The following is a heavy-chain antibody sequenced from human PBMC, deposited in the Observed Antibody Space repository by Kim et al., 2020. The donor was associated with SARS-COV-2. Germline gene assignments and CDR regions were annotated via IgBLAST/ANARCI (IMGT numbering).Heavy chain of an antibody. Sequence: NYNPSLRSRVTISVDTSKNQFSLKLRSVIAADTAVYYCARGSGWIDGFDIWGQGTVVTVSS. D-gene: IGHD6-19*01. CDR3: ARGSGWIDGFDI. V-gene: IGHV4-59*09. J-gene: IGHJ3*02.